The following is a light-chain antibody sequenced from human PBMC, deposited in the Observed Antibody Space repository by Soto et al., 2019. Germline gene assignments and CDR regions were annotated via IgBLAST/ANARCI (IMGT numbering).Light chain of an antibody. CDR1: QSISTW. CDR2: KAS. V-gene: IGKV1-5*03. J-gene: IGKJ4*01. Sequence: DIRMTQSPSTLSASVGDRVTITCRASQSISTWLAWYQQKPGKAPKLLIYKASSLEGGVPSRFSGSGSGSDFNITISSLQPDDFATYYCQQYNTYPLTFGGGTKVDIK. CDR3: QQYNTYPLT.